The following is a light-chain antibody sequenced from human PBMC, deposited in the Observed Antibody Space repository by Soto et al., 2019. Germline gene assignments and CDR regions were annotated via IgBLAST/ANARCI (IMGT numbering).Light chain of an antibody. Sequence: EIVMTQSPATLSVSLGERATLSCRASQSVGSNLAWYQQKPGQAPRLLIYGASSRATGIPARFGGSGSGTEFTLTISSLQCEDFAVYYCQQYNNWPRTFGQGTKLEIK. J-gene: IGKJ2*01. CDR2: GAS. CDR1: QSVGSN. V-gene: IGKV3-15*01. CDR3: QQYNNWPRT.